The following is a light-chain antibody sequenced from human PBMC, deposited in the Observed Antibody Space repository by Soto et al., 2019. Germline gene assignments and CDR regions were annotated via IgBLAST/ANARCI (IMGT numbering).Light chain of an antibody. J-gene: IGLJ3*02. CDR3: QSYDKDFNWV. CDR2: ENN. Sequence: QSALTQPPSVSGAPGQRVTISCRGSGSNIGAGYDVHWYQHLLGTAPRLVIYENNKRPSGVPGRFSASKAGASASLAIAGLQEEDEADYYCQSYDKDFNWVFGGGTKVTVL. CDR1: GSNIGAGYD. V-gene: IGLV1-40*01.